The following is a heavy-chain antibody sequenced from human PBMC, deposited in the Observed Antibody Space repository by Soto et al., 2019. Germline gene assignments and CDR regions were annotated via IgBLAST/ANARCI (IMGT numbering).Heavy chain of an antibody. J-gene: IGHJ4*02. Sequence: GGSLRLSCAASGFTFSKYAMTWVRQAPGKGLEWVSGISAGGSGTYYADSVKGRFTISRDNSKDTLYLQMNSLRAEDTAVYYCAKTKWAISSYFDYWGQGTLVTVSS. CDR3: AKTKWAISSYFDY. V-gene: IGHV3-23*01. D-gene: IGHD1-26*01. CDR1: GFTFSKYA. CDR2: ISAGGSGT.